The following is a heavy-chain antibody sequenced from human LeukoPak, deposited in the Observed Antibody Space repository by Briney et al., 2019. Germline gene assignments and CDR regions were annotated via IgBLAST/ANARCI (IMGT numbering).Heavy chain of an antibody. CDR1: GYTFTSFW. J-gene: IGHJ4*02. CDR3: ARTTVMALGFEY. Sequence: GGSLKISCRASGYTFTSFWIAWVRQMPGKGREWMGIIYPGDSDTRSSPSFQGQGTISVDRSITTAYLQWDRLQASATAIYYCARTTVMALGFEYWGEGTLLTVS. D-gene: IGHD3-16*01. V-gene: IGHV5-51*01. CDR2: IYPGDSDT.